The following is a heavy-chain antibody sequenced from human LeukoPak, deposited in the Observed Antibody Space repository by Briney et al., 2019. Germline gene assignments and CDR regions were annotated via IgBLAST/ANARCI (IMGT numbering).Heavy chain of an antibody. CDR2: IYYSGST. Sequence: PSETLSLTCTVSGGSISSGDYYWSWIRQPPGKGLEWIGYIYYSGSTYYNPSLKSRVTISVDTSKNQFSLKLSSVTAADTAVYYCARASLLWFGELVYWGQGTLVTVSS. D-gene: IGHD3-10*01. J-gene: IGHJ4*02. V-gene: IGHV4-30-4*08. CDR1: GGSISSGDYY. CDR3: ARASLLWFGELVY.